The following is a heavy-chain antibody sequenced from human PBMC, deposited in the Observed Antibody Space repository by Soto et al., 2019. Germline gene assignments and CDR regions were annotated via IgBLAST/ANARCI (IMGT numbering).Heavy chain of an antibody. V-gene: IGHV4-59*01. CDR1: DGSISNFY. J-gene: IGHJ4*01. CDR2: ISSSGNT. Sequence: SETLSLTCTVSDGSISNFYWSWIRQPPGKGLEWIGYISSSGNTNYNPSLKSRVSISVDTSKNQFSLNLTSVTAADTAVYYCARAPMVLTQSYFDSWGHGTPANVSS. D-gene: IGHD3-22*01. CDR3: ARAPMVLTQSYFDS.